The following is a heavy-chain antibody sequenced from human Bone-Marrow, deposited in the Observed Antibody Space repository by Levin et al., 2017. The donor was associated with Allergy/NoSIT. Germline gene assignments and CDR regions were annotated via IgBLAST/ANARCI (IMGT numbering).Heavy chain of an antibody. V-gene: IGHV4-31*03. D-gene: IGHD3-10*01. CDR2: IHYSGST. CDR3: TRDSVAYWFDP. CDR1: GGSFTSGGYY. Sequence: NPSETLSLTCTVSGGSFTSGGYYWSWIRQHPGKGLEWIGYIHYSGSTYYNPSLKSRVAMFVDTSQSQFSLRLNSVTAADTAVYYCTRDSVAYWFDPWGQGILVTVSS. J-gene: IGHJ5*02.